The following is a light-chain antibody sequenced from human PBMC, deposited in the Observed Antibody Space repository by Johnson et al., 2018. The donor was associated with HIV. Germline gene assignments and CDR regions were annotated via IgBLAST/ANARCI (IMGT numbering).Light chain of an antibody. CDR2: ENN. J-gene: IGLJ1*01. Sequence: QSVLTQPPSVSAAPGQKVTISCSGSSSNIGNNYVSWYQQLPGTAPKLLIYENNKRPSGIPDRFSGSKSGTSATLGITGIQTGDEAGYYCGTWDSSLSASYVVGTGTQITFL. CDR3: GTWDSSLSASYV. V-gene: IGLV1-51*02. CDR1: SSNIGNNY.